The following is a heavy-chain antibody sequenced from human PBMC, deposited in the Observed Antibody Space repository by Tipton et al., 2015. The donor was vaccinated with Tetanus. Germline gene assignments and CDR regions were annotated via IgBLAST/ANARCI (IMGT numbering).Heavy chain of an antibody. CDR2: ITNTGGRT. Sequence: SLRLSCAASGFTFSIYPMAWVRQAPGKGLEWVSTITNTGGRTYYADSVKGRFTIARDNSKKSLYLQMSSLSAEDTALYYCAKHVVPGAIEISWFDPWGQGTLVTVSS. V-gene: IGHV3-23*01. CDR3: AKHVVPGAIEISWFDP. D-gene: IGHD2-2*02. CDR1: GFTFSIYP. J-gene: IGHJ5*02.